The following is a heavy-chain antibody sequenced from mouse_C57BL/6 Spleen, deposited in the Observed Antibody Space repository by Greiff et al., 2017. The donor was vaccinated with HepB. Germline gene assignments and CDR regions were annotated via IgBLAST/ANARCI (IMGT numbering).Heavy chain of an antibody. D-gene: IGHD3-2*01. J-gene: IGHJ4*01. V-gene: IGHV1-80*01. Sequence: VQLQQSGAELVKPGASVKISCKASGYAFSSYWMNWVKQRPGKGLEWIGQIYPGDGDTNYNGKFKGKATLTADKSSSTAYMQLSSLTSEDSAVYFCARSDRVYAMDYWGQGTSVTVSS. CDR1: GYAFSSYW. CDR2: IYPGDGDT. CDR3: ARSDRVYAMDY.